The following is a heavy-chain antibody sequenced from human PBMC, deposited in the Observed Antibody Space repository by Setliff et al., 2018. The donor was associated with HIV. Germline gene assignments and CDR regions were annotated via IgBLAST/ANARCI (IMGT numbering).Heavy chain of an antibody. CDR1: GASISSSGSY. D-gene: IGHD3-3*01. CDR3: ARGGSYRFWSGYRYYYYYMDL. Sequence: PSETLSLTCTVSGASISSSGSYWGWIRQPPGKGLECIGYIYSSGSTNYNPSLENRVTISVDTSKNQVSLKLRSVTAADTAFYYCARGGSYRFWSGYRYYYYYMDLWGKGTTVTVSS. V-gene: IGHV4-61*05. CDR2: IYSSGST. J-gene: IGHJ6*03.